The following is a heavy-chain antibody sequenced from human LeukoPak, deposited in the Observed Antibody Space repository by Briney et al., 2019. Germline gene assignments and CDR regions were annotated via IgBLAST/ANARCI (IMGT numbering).Heavy chain of an antibody. Sequence: SETLSLTCTVSGGSISSSSYSWGWIRQPPGKGLEWIGSIYYSGSTYYNASLKSRVTISVDTSKNQFYMQLSSVTAADTAVYYCARHRVVVVAATPMLRYFDYWGQGTLVTVSS. J-gene: IGHJ4*02. CDR1: GGSISSSSYS. D-gene: IGHD2-15*01. CDR2: IYYSGST. V-gene: IGHV4-39*01. CDR3: ARHRVVVVAATPMLRYFDY.